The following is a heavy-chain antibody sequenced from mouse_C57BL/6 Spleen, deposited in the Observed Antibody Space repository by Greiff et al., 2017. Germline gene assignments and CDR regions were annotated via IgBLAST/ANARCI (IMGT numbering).Heavy chain of an antibody. V-gene: IGHV1-64*01. Sequence: VQLQQPGAELVKPGASVKLSCKASGYTFTSYWMHWVKQRPGQGLEWIGMIHPNSGSTNYNEKFKSKATLTVDKSSSTAYMQLSSLTSEDSAVYYCANTVVAGYYLDYWGQGTTLTVSS. CDR1: GYTFTSYW. CDR3: ANTVVAGYYLDY. D-gene: IGHD1-1*01. J-gene: IGHJ2*01. CDR2: IHPNSGST.